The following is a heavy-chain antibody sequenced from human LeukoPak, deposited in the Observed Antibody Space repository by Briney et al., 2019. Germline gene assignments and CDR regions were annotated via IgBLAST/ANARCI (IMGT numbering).Heavy chain of an antibody. CDR3: ARVVDGVTGSDY. V-gene: IGHV3-48*04. Sequence: GGSLRLSCAASGFIFSTYNMIWVRQAPGKGLEWLSYIHFRNSPIYYADSVKGRFTISRDNAKNSLYLQIDSLRVEDTAMYYCARVVDGVTGSDYWGQGTLVTVSS. J-gene: IGHJ4*02. CDR2: IHFRNSPI. D-gene: IGHD2-8*01. CDR1: GFIFSTYN.